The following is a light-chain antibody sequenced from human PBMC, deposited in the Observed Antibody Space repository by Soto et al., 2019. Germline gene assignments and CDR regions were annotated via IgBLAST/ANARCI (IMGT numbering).Light chain of an antibody. CDR3: QQRSYWPQYT. CDR1: QTIGAY. CDR2: DAS. V-gene: IGKV3-11*01. J-gene: IGKJ2*01. Sequence: VLTQSPATLSLSPGEKATLSCRASQTIGAYLAWYQHKPGQAPRLLIFDASHRASGVPPRFSGSGSGTDFTLTIRSLEPKDFAIYYCQQRSYWPQYTFGQGTKLEI.